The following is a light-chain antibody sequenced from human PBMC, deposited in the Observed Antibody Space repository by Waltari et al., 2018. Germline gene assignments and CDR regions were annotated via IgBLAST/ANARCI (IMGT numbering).Light chain of an antibody. CDR1: VLPKQY. CDR3: QSIDVDALT. CDR2: KDT. V-gene: IGLV3-25*03. J-gene: IGLJ2*01. Sequence: SFELTQPPSVSVSPGQTATLTCSGDVLPKQYVSWYQQKPGQAPVLLIYKDTERPSGIPARFSGSTSGTGTTVTLTIGGVQAEDEADYYCQSIDVDALTFGGGTKLTVL.